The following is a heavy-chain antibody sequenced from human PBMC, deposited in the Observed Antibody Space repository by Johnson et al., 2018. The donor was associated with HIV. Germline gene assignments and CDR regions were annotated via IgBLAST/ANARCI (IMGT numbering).Heavy chain of an antibody. Sequence: VQLVESGGGLIQPGGSLRVSCAASGFIVSNNYMTWVRQAPGKGLEWVSTLYSGGRTYYADSVKGRFTISRDNSKNTLYLQMNSLRAEDTAVYYCARLSLRGSYGYKFGVGHDAFDIWGQGTMVTVSS. V-gene: IGHV3-66*02. CDR2: LYSGGRT. D-gene: IGHD5-18*01. CDR1: GFIVSNNY. J-gene: IGHJ3*02. CDR3: ARLSLRGSYGYKFGVGHDAFDI.